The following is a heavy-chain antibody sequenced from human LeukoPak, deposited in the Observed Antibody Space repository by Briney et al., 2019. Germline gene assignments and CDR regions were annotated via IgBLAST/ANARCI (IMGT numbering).Heavy chain of an antibody. CDR1: GFTFSTYW. CDR3: AVGGVTDAFDI. CDR2: INSDGTGI. Sequence: PGGSLKLSCTASGFTFSTYWMHWVRQAPGKGLVWVSRINSDGTGISYVDSVKGRFTISRDNAKNTLSLQMNSLRAEDTAVYYCAVGGVTDAFDIWGQGTMVTVSS. D-gene: IGHD3-16*01. J-gene: IGHJ3*02. V-gene: IGHV3-74*01.